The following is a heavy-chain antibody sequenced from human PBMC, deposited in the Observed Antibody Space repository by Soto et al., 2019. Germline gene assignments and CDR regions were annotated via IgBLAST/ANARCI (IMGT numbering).Heavy chain of an antibody. CDR1: GVSIRSHY. V-gene: IGHV4-59*11. J-gene: IGHJ6*02. CDR3: ARIPLVRGPPLYGMDV. Sequence: QVQLQESGPGLVKPSETLSLTCTVYGVSIRSHYWSWIRQPPGKGLEWIGFTFYSGNTNYNPSLKSRVTLSVDTSKSQFSLKVNSVTAADTAVYYCARIPLVRGPPLYGMDVWGQGTTVTVSS. D-gene: IGHD3-10*01. CDR2: TFYSGNT.